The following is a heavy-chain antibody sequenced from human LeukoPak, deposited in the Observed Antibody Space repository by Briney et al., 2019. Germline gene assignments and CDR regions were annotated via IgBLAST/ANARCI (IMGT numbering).Heavy chain of an antibody. Sequence: ASVKVSCKASGYTFTSYDINWVRQATGQGLEWMGWMNPNSGNTGYAQKFQGRVTMTRNTSISTAYMELSSLRSEDTAVYYCARGPEGEFYGSGSYLGEGYWGQGTLVTVSS. V-gene: IGHV1-8*01. J-gene: IGHJ4*02. CDR2: MNPNSGNT. CDR1: GYTFTSYD. D-gene: IGHD3-10*01. CDR3: ARGPEGEFYGSGSYLGEGY.